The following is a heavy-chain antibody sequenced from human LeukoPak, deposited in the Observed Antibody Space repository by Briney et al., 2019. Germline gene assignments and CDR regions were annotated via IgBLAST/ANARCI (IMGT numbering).Heavy chain of an antibody. CDR1: AFTFSSYW. J-gene: IGHJ4*02. CDR3: VRDSYSRDLDY. V-gene: IGHV3-7*01. D-gene: IGHD3-22*01. Sequence: GGSLRLSCAASAFTFSSYWMSWVRQAPGKGLEWVANIKEDGSEQYYVDSLKGRFTISRDDAKNSLYLQMNSLRAEDTAVYYCVRDSYSRDLDYWGQGTLVTVSS. CDR2: IKEDGSEQ.